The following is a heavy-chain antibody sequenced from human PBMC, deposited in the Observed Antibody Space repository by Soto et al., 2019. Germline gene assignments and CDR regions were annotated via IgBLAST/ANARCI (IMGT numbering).Heavy chain of an antibody. Sequence: QVQLVQSGAEVKKPGASVKVSCKASGYSFTSYAMHWVRQAPGQRLEWMGWINAGNGNTKYSQKFQGRVTITRDTSASTAYMELSSLRSEDTAVYYCARDRNNWNWGWFDPWGQGTLVTVSS. V-gene: IGHV1-3*01. J-gene: IGHJ5*02. CDR2: INAGNGNT. CDR3: ARDRNNWNWGWFDP. D-gene: IGHD1-20*01. CDR1: GYSFTSYA.